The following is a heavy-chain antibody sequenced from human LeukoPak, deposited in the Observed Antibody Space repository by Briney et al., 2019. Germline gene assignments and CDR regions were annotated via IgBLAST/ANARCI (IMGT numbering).Heavy chain of an antibody. Sequence: GGSLRLSCAASGFTASSNYMSWVRQAPGKGLEWVSVIYSGGSTYYADSVKGRFTISRDNSKNTLYLQMNSLRAEDTAVYYCAKAVAGSLPYYYYYMDVWGKGTTVTVSS. CDR2: IYSGGST. CDR3: AKAVAGSLPYYYYYMDV. D-gene: IGHD6-19*01. J-gene: IGHJ6*03. V-gene: IGHV3-53*01. CDR1: GFTASSNY.